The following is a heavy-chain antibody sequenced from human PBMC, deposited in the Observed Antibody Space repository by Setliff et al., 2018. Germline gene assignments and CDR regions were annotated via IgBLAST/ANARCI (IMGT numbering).Heavy chain of an antibody. D-gene: IGHD2-21*02. J-gene: IGHJ4*02. CDR1: GGSISSGSYY. V-gene: IGHV4-61*02. Sequence: SETLSLTCTVSGGSISSGSYYWSWIRQPAGKGLEWIGRIYISGKINYNPSLKTRVTMSIDTSTNQFSLKLTSLTAADTAVYYCARDLGHGGDSDYWGQGQWSPSPQ. CDR2: IYISGKI. CDR3: ARDLGHGGDSDY.